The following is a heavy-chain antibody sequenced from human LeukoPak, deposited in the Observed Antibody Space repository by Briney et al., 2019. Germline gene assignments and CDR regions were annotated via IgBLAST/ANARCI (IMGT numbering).Heavy chain of an antibody. CDR1: GFDFKNTY. J-gene: IGHJ4*02. CDR3: ARADSSGYYHPIN. Sequence: GGSLRLSCAASGFDFKNTYMSWVRQAPGKGLEWVSIIYRGDGTYYADSVKGRFTISRDNAKNSLYMQMNSLRAEETAVYYCARADSSGYYHPINWGQGTLVTVSS. V-gene: IGHV3-53*01. CDR2: IYRGDGT. D-gene: IGHD3-22*01.